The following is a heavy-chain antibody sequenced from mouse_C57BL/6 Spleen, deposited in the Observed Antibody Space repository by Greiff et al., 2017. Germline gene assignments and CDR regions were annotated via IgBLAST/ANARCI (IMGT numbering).Heavy chain of an antibody. D-gene: IGHD1-1*01. CDR2: IHPNSGST. V-gene: IGHV1-64*01. J-gene: IGHJ4*01. Sequence: QVQLKQSGAELVKPGASVKLSCKASGYTFTSYWMHWVKQRPGQGLEWIGMIHPNSGSTNYNEKFKSKATLTVDKSSSTAYMQLSSLTSEDSAVYYCARYPFTVVPYYAMDYWGQGTSVTVSS. CDR3: ARYPFTVVPYYAMDY. CDR1: GYTFTSYW.